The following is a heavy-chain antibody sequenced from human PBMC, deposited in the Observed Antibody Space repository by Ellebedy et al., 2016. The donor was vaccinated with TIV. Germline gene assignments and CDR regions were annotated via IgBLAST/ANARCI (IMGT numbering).Heavy chain of an antibody. V-gene: IGHV3-53*01. D-gene: IGHD3-9*01. CDR2: IYSGGST. J-gene: IGHJ4*02. Sequence: GESLKISCAASGFTFSSYAMSWVRQAPGKGLEWVSVIYSGGSTYYADSVKGRFTISRDNSKNTLYLQMNSLRAEDTAVYYCAGGDWLLGCDYWGQGTLVTVSS. CDR3: AGGDWLLGCDY. CDR1: GFTFSSYA.